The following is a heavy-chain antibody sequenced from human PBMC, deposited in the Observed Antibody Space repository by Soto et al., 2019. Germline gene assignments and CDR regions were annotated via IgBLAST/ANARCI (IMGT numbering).Heavy chain of an antibody. V-gene: IGHV1-58*01. CDR3: AAEKAYDSNPTLDY. CDR1: GFTFTSSG. CDR2: IVVGSGNT. D-gene: IGHD3-22*01. Sequence: SVKVSCKASGFTFTSSGVQWVRQSRGQRLEWIGWIVVGSGNTNYAQKFQERVTFTRDMSTSTAYMELSSLRSEDTAVYYCAAEKAYDSNPTLDYWGQGTLVTVSS. J-gene: IGHJ4*02.